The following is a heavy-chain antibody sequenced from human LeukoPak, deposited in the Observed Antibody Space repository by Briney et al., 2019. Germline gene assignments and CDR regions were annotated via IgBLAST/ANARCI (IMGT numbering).Heavy chain of an antibody. J-gene: IGHJ4*02. CDR3: AGRLGGNPSWANYFDY. V-gene: IGHV4-31*03. Sequence: SETLSLTCTVSGGSISSGGYYWSWIRQHPGKGLEWIGYIYYSGSTYYNPSLKSRVTISVDTSKNQFSLKLSSVTAADTAVHYCAGRLGGNPSWANYFDYWGQGTLVTVSS. D-gene: IGHD4-23*01. CDR2: IYYSGST. CDR1: GGSISSGGYY.